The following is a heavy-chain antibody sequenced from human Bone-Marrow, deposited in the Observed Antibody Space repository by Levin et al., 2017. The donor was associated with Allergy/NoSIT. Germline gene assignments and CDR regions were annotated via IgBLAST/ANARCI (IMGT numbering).Heavy chain of an antibody. J-gene: IGHJ4*02. Sequence: SVKVSCKASGDTFNTYAINWVRQAPGQGLEWMGTIIPMFGTANYAQKFQGRVTITANKSTTTASMELTSLKSEDTAVYFCARELGRYPYFGYWGQGTLVTVSS. V-gene: IGHV1-69*06. CDR3: ARELGRYPYFGY. D-gene: IGHD7-27*01. CDR2: IIPMFGTA. CDR1: GDTFNTYA.